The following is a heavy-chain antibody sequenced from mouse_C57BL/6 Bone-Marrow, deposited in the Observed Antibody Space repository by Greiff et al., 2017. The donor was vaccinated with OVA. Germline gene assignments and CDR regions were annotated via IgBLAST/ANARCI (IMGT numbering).Heavy chain of an antibody. D-gene: IGHD1-1*01. CDR2: IDPETGGT. CDR3: TRALYYGSSYEDAMDY. J-gene: IGHJ4*01. V-gene: IGHV1-15*01. CDR1: GYTFTDYE. Sequence: QVQLQQSGAELVRPGASVTLSCKASGYTFTDYEMHWVKQTPVHGLEWIGAIDPETGGTAYNQKFKGKAILTADKSSSTAYMELRSLTSEDSAVYYCTRALYYGSSYEDAMDYWGQGTSVTVSS.